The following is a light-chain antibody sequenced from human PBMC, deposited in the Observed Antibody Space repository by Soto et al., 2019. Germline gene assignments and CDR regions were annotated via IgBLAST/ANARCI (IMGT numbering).Light chain of an antibody. CDR2: DAS. J-gene: IGKJ4*01. CDR1: QSVSNSF. V-gene: IGKV3D-20*01. Sequence: DIVISQSPDSLAVSPFERATLSCRASQSVSNSFLAWYQQKPGLAPRLLIYDASRRATGIADRFSGSGSGTDFTLTISRLEPEDFAVYYCQQYGSSPSFGGGTKVDIK. CDR3: QQYGSSPS.